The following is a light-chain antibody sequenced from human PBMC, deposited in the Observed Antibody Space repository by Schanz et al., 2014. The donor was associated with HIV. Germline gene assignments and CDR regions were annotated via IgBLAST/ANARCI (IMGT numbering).Light chain of an antibody. J-gene: IGKJ4*01. CDR1: QDISGY. V-gene: IGKV1-12*01. CDR2: AVF. Sequence: DIQMTQSPSTLSASVGDRVTITCRASQDISGYLAWYQQKPGKAPKLLIYAVFTLQSGVPSRFIGGRSGPDFTLTISSLQPEDIATYYCQQANSFPPTFGGGTKVEIK. CDR3: QQANSFPPT.